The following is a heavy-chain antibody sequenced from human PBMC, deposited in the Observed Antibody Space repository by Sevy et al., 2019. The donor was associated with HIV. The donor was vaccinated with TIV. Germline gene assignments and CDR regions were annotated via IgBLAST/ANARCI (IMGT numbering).Heavy chain of an antibody. CDR3: ARPRANYVDHYFFYAMDV. J-gene: IGHJ6*02. V-gene: IGHV3-30-3*01. Sequence: GGSLRLSCAASGFAFSNYYAMHWVRQAPGKGLEWVALISYDGSDKYYANSVKGRFTISRENFKNTLFLQMNSLTTEDRAVYYCARPRANYVDHYFFYAMDVWGQGTTVTVSS. CDR2: ISYDGSDK. CDR1: GFAFSNYYA. D-gene: IGHD4-17*01.